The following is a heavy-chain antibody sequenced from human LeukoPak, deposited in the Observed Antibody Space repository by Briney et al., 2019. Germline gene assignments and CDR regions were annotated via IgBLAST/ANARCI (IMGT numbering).Heavy chain of an antibody. CDR1: GGSISSSSYY. CDR2: IYCSGST. CDR3: AREYYYDSSGFYSHDAFDI. V-gene: IGHV4-39*07. Sequence: SETLSLTCTVSGGSISSSSYYWGWIRQPPGKGLEWIGSIYCSGSTYHNPSLKSRLSISVDTSKNQFSLKLSSVTAADTAVYYCAREYYYDSSGFYSHDAFDIWGQGTMVTVSS. J-gene: IGHJ3*02. D-gene: IGHD3-22*01.